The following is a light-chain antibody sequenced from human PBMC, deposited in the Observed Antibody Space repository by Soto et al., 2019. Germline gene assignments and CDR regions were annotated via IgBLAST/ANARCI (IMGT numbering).Light chain of an antibody. CDR2: GAS. CDR3: QQYNYWLVYT. Sequence: ETVMTQSPATLAVSPGERGTLSCRASQNVTTKVAGYQQKPGQGPRLLIYGASIRTTGIPARFSGSGSGTEFTLTISSLQPEDFAVYFCQQYNYWLVYTFGQGTKLEIK. CDR1: QNVTTK. J-gene: IGKJ2*01. V-gene: IGKV3-15*01.